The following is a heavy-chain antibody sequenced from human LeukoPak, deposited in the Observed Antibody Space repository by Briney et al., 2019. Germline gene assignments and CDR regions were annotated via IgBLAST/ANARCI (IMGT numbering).Heavy chain of an antibody. J-gene: IGHJ4*02. CDR2: ISVNGETT. CDR3: AQGYSSGWYPY. Sequence: GGSLRPSCAVSGFSVSSFGMSWVRQAPGKGLEWISAISVNGETTYYADSVKGRFIISRDNSKNTLYLQLSSLRAEDTAVYYCAQGYSSGWYPYWGQGSLVSVSS. V-gene: IGHV3-23*01. CDR1: GFSVSSFG. D-gene: IGHD6-19*01.